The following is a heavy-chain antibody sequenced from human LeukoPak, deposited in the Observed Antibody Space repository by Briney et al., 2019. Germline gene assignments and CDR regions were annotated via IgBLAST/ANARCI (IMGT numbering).Heavy chain of an antibody. CDR3: AGSGYSYGNWYFDL. J-gene: IGHJ2*01. CDR2: ISSSSSYI. Sequence: GGSLRLPCAASGFTFSSYSMNWVRQAPGKGLEWVSSISSSSSYIYYADSVKGRFTISRDNAKNSLYLQMNSLRAEDTAVYYCAGSGYSYGNWYFDLWGRGTLVTVSS. CDR1: GFTFSSYS. D-gene: IGHD5-18*01. V-gene: IGHV3-21*01.